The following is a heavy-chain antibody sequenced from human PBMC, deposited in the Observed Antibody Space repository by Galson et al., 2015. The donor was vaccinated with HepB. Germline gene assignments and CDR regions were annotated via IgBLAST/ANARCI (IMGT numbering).Heavy chain of an antibody. CDR2: ISYDGSNK. Sequence: SLRLSCAASGFTFSSYAMHWVRQAPGKGLEWVAVISYDGSNKYYADSVKGRFTISRDNSKNTPYLQMNSLRAEDTAVYYCAKGTWGFGELWYYYYGMDVWGQGTTVTVSS. CDR1: GFTFSSYA. V-gene: IGHV3-30-3*01. CDR3: AKGTWGFGELWYYYYGMDV. J-gene: IGHJ6*02. D-gene: IGHD3-10*01.